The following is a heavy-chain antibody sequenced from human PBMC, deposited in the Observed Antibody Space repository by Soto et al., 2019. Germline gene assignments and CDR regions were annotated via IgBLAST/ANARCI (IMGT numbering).Heavy chain of an antibody. CDR3: VQDGSSGWPYCSSTSCSSYFDY. Sequence: PGGSLRLSCAASGFTFSSYGMHWVRQAPGKGLEWVAVISYDGRNKYYADSVKGRFTISRDNSKNTLYLQMSSLRAEDTAVYYCVQDGSSGWPYCSSTSCSSYFDYWGQGTLVT. CDR2: ISYDGRNK. V-gene: IGHV3-30*18. CDR1: GFTFSSYG. D-gene: IGHD2-2*01. J-gene: IGHJ4*02.